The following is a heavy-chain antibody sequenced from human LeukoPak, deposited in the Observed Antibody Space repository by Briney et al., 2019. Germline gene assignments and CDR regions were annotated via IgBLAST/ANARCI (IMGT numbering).Heavy chain of an antibody. CDR1: GFTFSSTYW. CDR3: VKVDA. D-gene: IGHD2-8*01. J-gene: IGHJ4*02. CDR2: MKQDGSEK. V-gene: IGHV3-7*01. Sequence: GGSLRLSCAASGFTFSSTYWMSWVRQAPGKGLEWVANMKQDGSEKYYVDSVKGRFTISRDNSKNTLYLQMDSLSAEDTAVYYCVKVDAWGQGTLVTVSS.